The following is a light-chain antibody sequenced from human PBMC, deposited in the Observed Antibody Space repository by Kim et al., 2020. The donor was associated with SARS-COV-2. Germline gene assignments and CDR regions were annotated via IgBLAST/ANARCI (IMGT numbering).Light chain of an antibody. CDR3: GTWDTSLHAGV. CDR1: NSDIGSDF. CDR2: DDD. V-gene: IGLV1-51*01. Sequence: QSVLTQPPSVSAAPGQKVTISCSGNNSDIGSDFISWFQHFPGTAPKLLIYDDDERPSGIPDRFSGSKSGTSATLAITGLQTGDEATYYCGTWDTSLHAGVFGGGTQLTVL. J-gene: IGLJ2*01.